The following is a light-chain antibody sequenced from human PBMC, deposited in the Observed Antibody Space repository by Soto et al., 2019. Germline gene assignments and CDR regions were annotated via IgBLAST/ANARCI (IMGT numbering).Light chain of an antibody. CDR2: SNN. Sequence: QSVLTQPPSASGTPGQRVTISCSGSSSNIGSNTVKWYQQLPGTAPNLLLYSNNHQPSGVTALFSVSKSCTSASPAISGLQAEDEADYYCAAGDDSLDGVVFGGGTKLTVL. CDR3: AAGDDSLDGVV. V-gene: IGLV1-44*01. CDR1: SSNIGSNT. J-gene: IGLJ2*01.